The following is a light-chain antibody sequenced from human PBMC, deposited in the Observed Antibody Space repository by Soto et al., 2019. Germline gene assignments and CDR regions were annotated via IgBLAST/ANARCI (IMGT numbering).Light chain of an antibody. CDR1: QSISTW. Sequence: DIQMTQSPSTLSASVGDRVTITCRASQSISTWLAWYQQKPGKAPKVLIYEASKLESGVPSRFSGSGSGTEFTLTISSLQPDDFATYYCQHYNSYSEAFGQGTKVDIK. CDR3: QHYNSYSEA. J-gene: IGKJ1*01. V-gene: IGKV1-5*01. CDR2: EAS.